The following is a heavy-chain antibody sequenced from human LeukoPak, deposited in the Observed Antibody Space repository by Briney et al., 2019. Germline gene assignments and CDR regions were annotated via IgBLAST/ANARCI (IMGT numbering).Heavy chain of an antibody. D-gene: IGHD5-18*01. CDR1: GFTFTNYK. Sequence: GGFLRLSCAASGFTFTNYKMSWVRQAPGKGLEWLSSISGSGDSVFYADSVKGRFTISRDNSLNTLHLQMNSLRAEDTAFYYCGKGNTASRPGFVDWGQGTLVTVSS. CDR3: GKGNTASRPGFVD. CDR2: ISGSGDSV. V-gene: IGHV3-23*01. J-gene: IGHJ4*02.